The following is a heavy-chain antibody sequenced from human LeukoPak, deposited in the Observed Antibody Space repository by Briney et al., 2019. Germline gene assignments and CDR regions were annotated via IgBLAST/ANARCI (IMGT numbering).Heavy chain of an antibody. CDR2: IYYSGST. Sequence: SETLSLTCTVSGGSISSYYWSWIRQPPGKGLEWIGYIYYSGSTNYNPSLKSRVTISVDTPKNQSSLKLSSVTAADTAVYYCARDLNSPQGYWGQGTLVTVSS. J-gene: IGHJ4*02. V-gene: IGHV4-59*01. CDR3: ARDLNSPQGY. D-gene: IGHD2/OR15-2a*01. CDR1: GGSISSYY.